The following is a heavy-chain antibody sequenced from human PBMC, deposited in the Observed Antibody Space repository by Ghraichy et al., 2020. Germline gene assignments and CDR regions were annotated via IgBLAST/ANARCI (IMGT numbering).Heavy chain of an antibody. Sequence: GSLRLSCAASGFTFSSYAMSWVRQAPGKGLEWVSAISGSGGSTYYADSVKGRFTISRDNSKNTLYLQMNSLRAEDTAVYYCAKGDGTLFYCSGGSCYSGVGSLGYFQHWGQGTLVTVSS. CDR3: AKGDGTLFYCSGGSCYSGVGSLGYFQH. D-gene: IGHD2-15*01. V-gene: IGHV3-23*01. CDR2: ISGSGGST. CDR1: GFTFSSYA. J-gene: IGHJ1*01.